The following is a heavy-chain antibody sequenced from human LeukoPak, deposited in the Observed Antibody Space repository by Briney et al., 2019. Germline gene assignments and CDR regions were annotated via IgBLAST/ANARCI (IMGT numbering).Heavy chain of an antibody. CDR1: GFTFSSYE. CDR2: ISSSGSTI. V-gene: IGHV3-48*03. Sequence: GGSLRLSCAASGFTFSSYEMNWVRQAPGKGLEWVSYISSSGSTIYYADSVKGRFTISRDNAKNSLYLQMNSLRAEDTAVYYCAKDRYSYGYVLQLFDYWGQGTLVTVSS. J-gene: IGHJ4*02. D-gene: IGHD5-18*01. CDR3: AKDRYSYGYVLQLFDY.